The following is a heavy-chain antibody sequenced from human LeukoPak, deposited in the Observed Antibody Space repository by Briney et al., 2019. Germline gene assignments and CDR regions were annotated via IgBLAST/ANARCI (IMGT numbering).Heavy chain of an antibody. D-gene: IGHD1-7*01. CDR2: MNDGGTI. CDR3: ARRWNYRRNYYIDV. Sequence: SETLSLTCAVYGGSFNIYYWSWIRQSPEKGLEWIGEMNDGGTINYNPSLLSRVTISLDRSKNQFSLKLTSVTTADTAVYYCARRWNYRRNYYIDVWGNGATVSVSS. J-gene: IGHJ6*03. V-gene: IGHV4-34*01. CDR1: GGSFNIYY.